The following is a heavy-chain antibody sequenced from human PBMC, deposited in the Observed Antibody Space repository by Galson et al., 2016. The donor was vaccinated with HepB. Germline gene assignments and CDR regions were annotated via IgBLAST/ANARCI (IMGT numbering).Heavy chain of an antibody. CDR1: GLTFSSYA. V-gene: IGHV3-23*01. J-gene: IGHJ4*02. CDR2: FSGGNT. D-gene: IGHD3-10*01. Sequence: SLRLSCAATGLTFSSYAMSWVRQAPGKGLEWVSAFSGGNTKYADSVKGRFTISGDNSKNTVYLQMNSLRVEDTAVYYCATRVITMIRGVVDYWGQGTLDTVSS. CDR3: ATRVITMIRGVVDY.